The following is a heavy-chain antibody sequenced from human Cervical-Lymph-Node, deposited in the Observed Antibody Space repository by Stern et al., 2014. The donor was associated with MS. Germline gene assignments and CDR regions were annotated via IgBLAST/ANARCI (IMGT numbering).Heavy chain of an antibody. Sequence: QVQLGESGAEVRKPGSSVKVSCKASGDSFSINTMSWVRQAAGQGLEWMGGITPLFGTSNYVQKFQGRVTTTADESTNTAYMELSSLRSEDTAVYFCVRDQGGIAAYWGQGTLVTVSA. CDR2: ITPLFGTS. V-gene: IGHV1-69*01. CDR3: VRDQGGIAAY. D-gene: IGHD6-13*01. J-gene: IGHJ4*02. CDR1: GDSFSINT.